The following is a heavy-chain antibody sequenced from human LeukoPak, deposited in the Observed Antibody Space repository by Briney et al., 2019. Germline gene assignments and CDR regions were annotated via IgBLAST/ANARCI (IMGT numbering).Heavy chain of an antibody. CDR3: ARVVAARLGVYYNRFDP. CDR1: GGSFSGYY. D-gene: IGHD6-6*01. J-gene: IGHJ5*02. Sequence: PSETLSLTCAVYGGSFSGYYWSWIRQPPGKGLEWIGEINHSGSTNYNPSLKSRVTISVDTSKNQFSLKLSSVTAADTAVYYCARVVAARLGVYYNRFDPWGQGTLVTVSS. CDR2: INHSGST. V-gene: IGHV4-34*01.